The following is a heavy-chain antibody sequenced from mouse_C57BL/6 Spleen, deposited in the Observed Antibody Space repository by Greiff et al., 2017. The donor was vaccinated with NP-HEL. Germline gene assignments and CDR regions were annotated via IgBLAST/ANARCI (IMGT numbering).Heavy chain of an antibody. D-gene: IGHD1-1*01. V-gene: IGHV1-64*01. CDR1: GYTFTSYW. CDR2: IHPNSGST. J-gene: IGHJ4*01. Sequence: VQLQQSGAELVKPGASVKLSCKASGYTFTSYWMHWVKQRPGQGLEWIGMIHPNSGSTNYNEKFKSKATLTVDKSSSTAYMQLSSLTSEDSAVYYCARSVYYGSSSLYAMDYWGQGTSVTVSS. CDR3: ARSVYYGSSSLYAMDY.